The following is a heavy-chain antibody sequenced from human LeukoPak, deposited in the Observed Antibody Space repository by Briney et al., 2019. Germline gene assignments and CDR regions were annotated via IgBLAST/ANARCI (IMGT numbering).Heavy chain of an antibody. J-gene: IGHJ5*02. CDR1: GYTFTIYD. Sequence: ASVTVSFKASGYTFTIYDINWVRQATGQGLEWMGWMNPNSGNTGYAQKFQGRVTITRNTSISTAYMELSSLRSEDTAVYYCARGRVTPGWFDPWGQGTLVTVSS. V-gene: IGHV1-8*03. CDR3: ARGRVTPGWFDP. D-gene: IGHD2-21*02. CDR2: MNPNSGNT.